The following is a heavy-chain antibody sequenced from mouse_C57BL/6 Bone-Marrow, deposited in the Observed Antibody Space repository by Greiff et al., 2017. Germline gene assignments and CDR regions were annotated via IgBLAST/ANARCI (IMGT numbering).Heavy chain of an antibody. CDR2: INPSSGYT. CDR3: ARGGYYGGFAY. D-gene: IGHD1-1*01. Sequence: VQLQQSGAELARPGASVKMSCKASGYTFTSYTMHWVKQRPGQGLEWIGYINPSSGYTKYNQKFKDKATLTADKSSSTAYMQLSSPTSEDSAVYYCARGGYYGGFAYWGQGTLVTVSA. V-gene: IGHV1-4*01. CDR1: GYTFTSYT. J-gene: IGHJ3*01.